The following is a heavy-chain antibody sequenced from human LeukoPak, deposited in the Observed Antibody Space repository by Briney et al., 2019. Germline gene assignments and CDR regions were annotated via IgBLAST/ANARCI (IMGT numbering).Heavy chain of an antibody. J-gene: IGHJ5*02. CDR2: ISAYNGNP. CDR3: ARVAVAADWFDP. D-gene: IGHD6-19*01. CDR1: GYTFTSYG. Sequence: ASVKVSCTASGYTFTSYGIRWVRQAPGQGLEWMGWISAYNGNPNYAQKLQGRVTMTTDTSTSTAYLELRSLRSDDTAVYYCARVAVAADWFDPWGQGTLVTVSS. V-gene: IGHV1-18*01.